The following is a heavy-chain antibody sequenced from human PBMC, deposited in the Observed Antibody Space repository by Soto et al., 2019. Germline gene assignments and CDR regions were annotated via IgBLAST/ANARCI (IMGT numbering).Heavy chain of an antibody. D-gene: IGHD3-22*01. V-gene: IGHV4-59*12. Sequence: PSETLSLTCTVYGGSMISYYWSWIRQPPGRGLEWIGFIYYAGSTTYNPSLNSRVTISVDTSKNQFSLTLKSVTAADTAVYYCASGVIYYHRSGPSWFDPRGQGAQVPVSS. CDR2: IYYAGST. CDR1: GGSMISYY. CDR3: ASGVIYYHRSGPSWFDP. J-gene: IGHJ5*02.